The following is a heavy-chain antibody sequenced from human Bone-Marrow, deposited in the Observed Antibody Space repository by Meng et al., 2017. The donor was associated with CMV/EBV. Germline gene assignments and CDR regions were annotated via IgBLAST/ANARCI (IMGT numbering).Heavy chain of an antibody. V-gene: IGHV4-34*01. CDR3: ARGGWFDP. J-gene: IGHJ5*02. CDR2: INHSGST. CDR1: CGSFSGYY. Sequence: CGSFSGYYWSWIRQPPGKGLEWIGEINHSGSTYYNPSLKSRVTISVDTSKNQFSLKLSSVTAADTAVYYCARGGWFDPWGQGTLVTVSS.